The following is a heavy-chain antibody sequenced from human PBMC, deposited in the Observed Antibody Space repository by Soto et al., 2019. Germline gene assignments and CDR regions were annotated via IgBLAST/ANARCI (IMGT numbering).Heavy chain of an antibody. V-gene: IGHV1-18*01. CDR1: GYTFTSYG. CDR3: ARLLVGIAAAGMDY. J-gene: IGHJ4*02. Sequence: SVKVTCKASGYTFTSYGTSWVRQAPGQGLEWMGWISAYNGNTNYAQKLQGRVTMTTDTSTSTAYMELRSLRSDDTAVYYCARLLVGIAAAGMDYWGQGTLVTVSS. CDR2: ISAYNGNT. D-gene: IGHD6-13*01.